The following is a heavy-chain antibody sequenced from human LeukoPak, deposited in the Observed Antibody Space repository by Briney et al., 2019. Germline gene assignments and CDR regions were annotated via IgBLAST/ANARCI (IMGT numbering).Heavy chain of an antibody. CDR1: GGTFSSYA. Sequence: ASVKVSCKASGGTFSSYAISWVRQAPGQGLEWMGGIIPIFGTANYAQKFQGRVTITTDESTSTAYMELSSLRSEDTAVYYCARGPIFGVVKSMDVWGKGTTVTVSS. CDR3: ARGPIFGVVKSMDV. CDR2: IIPIFGTA. J-gene: IGHJ6*03. D-gene: IGHD3-3*02. V-gene: IGHV1-69*05.